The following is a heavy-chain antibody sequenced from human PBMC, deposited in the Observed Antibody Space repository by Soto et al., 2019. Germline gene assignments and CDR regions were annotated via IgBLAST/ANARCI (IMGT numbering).Heavy chain of an antibody. CDR1: GFPFSSYA. CDR2: ISGDGGSR. J-gene: IGHJ4*02. V-gene: IGHV3-23*01. D-gene: IGHD3-9*01. Sequence: QPGGSLRLSCAASGFPFSSYAMSWVRQAPGKGLEWVSFISGDGGSRYYADSLKGRFTISRDNSKNTVYLQLNSLRADDTAVYYCAKDGGILAGAFDYWGQGTLVTVS. CDR3: AKDGGILAGAFDY.